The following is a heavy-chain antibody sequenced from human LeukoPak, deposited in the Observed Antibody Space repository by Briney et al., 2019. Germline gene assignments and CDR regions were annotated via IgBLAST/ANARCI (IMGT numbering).Heavy chain of an antibody. D-gene: IGHD7-27*01. CDR1: GASLTIYY. V-gene: IGHV4-4*07. J-gene: IGHJ4*02. Sequence: SETQSLTCSVSGASLTIYYWNWIRQPAGKGLEWIGRYASGNTAHNPSLKSQFTMSIDTSKNQISLKLTSVTAADTAVYYCATGDNSFDHWGQGIVDTVTP. CDR3: ATGDNSFDH. CDR2: YASGNT.